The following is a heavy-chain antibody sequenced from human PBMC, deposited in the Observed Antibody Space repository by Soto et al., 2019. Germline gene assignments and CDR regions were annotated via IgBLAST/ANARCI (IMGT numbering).Heavy chain of an antibody. D-gene: IGHD6-13*01. J-gene: IGHJ5*02. CDR3: AHTSGYRRGFDP. CDR1: GFSLSTSGVG. Sequence: SGPTLVNPTQTLTLTCTFSGFSLSTSGVGVGWVRQPPGKALEWLSLIYWNDDKRYSPSLKSRLTITKDTSKNQVVLTMTNMDPVDTATYYCAHTSGYRRGFDPWGQGTLVTVSS. V-gene: IGHV2-5*01. CDR2: IYWNDDK.